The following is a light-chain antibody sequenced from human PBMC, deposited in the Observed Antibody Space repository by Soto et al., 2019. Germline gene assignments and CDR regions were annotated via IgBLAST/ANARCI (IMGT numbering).Light chain of an antibody. J-gene: IGKJ1*01. CDR2: GAS. CDR1: QRVASN. Sequence: GMTQYPDTLTVSPGERATLSCRASQRVASNLAWYQQKPGQAPRLLIYGASTRATGIPARFSGSGSGTEFTLAISSLQSEDFAVYYCQQYNNWPRTFGQGTTV. V-gene: IGKV3-15*01. CDR3: QQYNNWPRT.